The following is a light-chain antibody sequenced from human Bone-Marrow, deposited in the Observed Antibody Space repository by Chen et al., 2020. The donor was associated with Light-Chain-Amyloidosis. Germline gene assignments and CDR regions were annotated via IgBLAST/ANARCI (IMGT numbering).Light chain of an antibody. V-gene: IGLV2-23*01. J-gene: IGLJ3*02. CDR1: SSDVGSHIL. CDR3: CSYADSDTWV. Sequence: QSALTQPASVSGSPGQSITISCTGTSSDVGSHILVSWYQQYSGRDPKLMIYGDTKLPSGVSNRFAGSKSDNTASLTISGLQAEDEADYYCCSYADSDTWVFGGGTKLTVL. CDR2: GDT.